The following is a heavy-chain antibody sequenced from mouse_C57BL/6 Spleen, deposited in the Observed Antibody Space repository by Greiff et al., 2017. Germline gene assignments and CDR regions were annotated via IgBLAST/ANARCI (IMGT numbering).Heavy chain of an antibody. CDR3: ASVYDWFAY. CDR2: IYPRGGNT. V-gene: IGHV1-81*01. D-gene: IGHD2-12*01. J-gene: IGHJ3*01. Sequence: QVQLQQSGAELARPGASVQLSCKASGYTFTSYGISWVKQRTGQGLEWIGEIYPRGGNTYYNEQFKVKATLTADKSSSTAYMELRILTSEDSAVYVCASVYDWFAYWGQGTLVTVSA. CDR1: GYTFTSYG.